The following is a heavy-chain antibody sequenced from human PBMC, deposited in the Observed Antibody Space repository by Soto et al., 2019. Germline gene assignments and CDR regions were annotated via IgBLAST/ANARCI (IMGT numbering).Heavy chain of an antibody. D-gene: IGHD3-22*01. J-gene: IGHJ4*02. CDR2: IWYDGSNK. CDR1: GFTFSGYG. V-gene: IGHV3-33*01. Sequence: PGGSLRLSCAASGFTFSGYGMHWVRQAPGKGLEWVAVIWYDGSNKYYADSVKGRFTISRDNSKNTLYLQMNSLRAEDTAVYYCARDQTYYYDSSGYFDYWGQGTLVTVSS. CDR3: ARDQTYYYDSSGYFDY.